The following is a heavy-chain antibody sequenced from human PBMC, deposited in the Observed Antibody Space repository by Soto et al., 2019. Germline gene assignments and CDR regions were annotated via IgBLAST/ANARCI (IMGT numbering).Heavy chain of an antibody. CDR1: GFTFGDYA. CDR3: TRDSIAARPGYYYYYMDV. J-gene: IGHJ6*03. V-gene: IGHV3-49*03. D-gene: IGHD6-6*01. Sequence: GGSLRLSCTASGFTFGDYAMSWFRQAPGKGLEWVGFIRSKAYGGTTEYAASVKGRFTISRDDSKSIAYLQMNSLKTEDTAVYYCTRDSIAARPGYYYYYMDVWGKGTTVTVSS. CDR2: IRSKAYGGTT.